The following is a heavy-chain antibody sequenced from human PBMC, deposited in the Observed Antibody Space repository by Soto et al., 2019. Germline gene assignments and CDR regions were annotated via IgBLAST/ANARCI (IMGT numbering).Heavy chain of an antibody. D-gene: IGHD4-17*01. CDR1: GFTFSSYG. J-gene: IGHJ3*02. Sequence: QVQLVESGGGVVQPGRSLRLSCAASGFTFSSYGMHWVRQAPGKGLEWVAVISYDGSNKYYADSVKGRFTISRDNSKNTLYLQMNSLKTEDTAVYYCAKEDDYGPRRKAFDIWGQGTMVTVSS. CDR3: AKEDDYGPRRKAFDI. V-gene: IGHV3-30*18. CDR2: ISYDGSNK.